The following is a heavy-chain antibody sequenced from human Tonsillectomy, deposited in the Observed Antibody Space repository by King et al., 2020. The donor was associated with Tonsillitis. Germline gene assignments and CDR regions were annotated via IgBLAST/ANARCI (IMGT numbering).Heavy chain of an antibody. CDR3: AKEVIAVFGVYYYYGMDV. CDR2: IRYDGENK. V-gene: IGHV3-30*02. Sequence: VQLVESGGGVVQPGGSLRLSCAASGFIFSSYDMHWVRQAPGKGLEWVAFIRYDGENKFHADSVEGRFTISRDNPKNTLYLQMDSLRDEDAAVYYCAKEVIAVFGVYYYYGMDVWGQGTTVTVSS. CDR1: GFIFSSYD. J-gene: IGHJ6*02. D-gene: IGHD3-3*01.